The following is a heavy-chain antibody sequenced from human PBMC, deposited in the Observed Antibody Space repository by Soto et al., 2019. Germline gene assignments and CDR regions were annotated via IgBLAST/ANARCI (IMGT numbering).Heavy chain of an antibody. D-gene: IGHD3-22*01. CDR2: IYYNERT. CDR1: GGSISSSSYY. Sequence: QLQLQESGPGLVNPSETLSLTCTVSGGSISSSSYYWGWIRQPQGKGLERIGSIYYNERTYYNFSLKGRAPMSVDTSKNQFSLKLSSVTAADTAVYYCARHHYDSSAYNVNGFDPWGQGTLVTVSS. CDR3: ARHHYDSSAYNVNGFDP. J-gene: IGHJ5*02. V-gene: IGHV4-39*01.